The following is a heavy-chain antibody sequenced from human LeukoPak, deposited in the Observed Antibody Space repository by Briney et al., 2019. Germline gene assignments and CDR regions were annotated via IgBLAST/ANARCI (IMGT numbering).Heavy chain of an antibody. J-gene: IGHJ4*02. D-gene: IGHD3-22*01. CDR1: GGSISSYY. CDR2: IYYSGST. CDR3: ARSITMIAPFDY. Sequence: SETLSLTCTVSGGSISSYYWSWIRQPPGKGLEWIGYIYYSGSTNYNPSLKSRVTISVDTSKNQFSLKLSSVIAADTAVYYCARSITMIAPFDYWGQGTLVTVSS. V-gene: IGHV4-59*01.